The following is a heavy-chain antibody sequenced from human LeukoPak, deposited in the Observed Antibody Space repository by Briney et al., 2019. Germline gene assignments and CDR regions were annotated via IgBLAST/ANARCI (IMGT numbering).Heavy chain of an antibody. D-gene: IGHD3-16*02. J-gene: IGHJ3*02. Sequence: GGSLRLSCAASGYTFSDYSVNWVRHVAGKGLEWVASISRRITDIYYADSVKGRFTISRDNARSSLFLQMNSLSAENAALSYCVSGEDPDSLWRTYRLDAFDIWGQGTMVIVSS. CDR3: VSGEDPDSLWRTYRLDAFDI. CDR1: GYTFSDYS. CDR2: ISRRITDI. V-gene: IGHV3-21*06.